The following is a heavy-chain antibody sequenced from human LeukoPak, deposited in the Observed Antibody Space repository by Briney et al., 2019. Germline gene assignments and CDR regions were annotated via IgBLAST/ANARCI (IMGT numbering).Heavy chain of an antibody. CDR2: ISSNGGST. Sequence: PGGSLRLSCAASGFTFSSYAMHWVRQAPGKGLEYVSAISSNGGSTYYANSVKGRFTISRDNSKNTLYLQMGSLRAEDMAVYYCARLDYSSGWTYLDYWGQGTLVTVSS. D-gene: IGHD6-19*01. CDR3: ARLDYSSGWTYLDY. CDR1: GFTFSSYA. V-gene: IGHV3-64*01. J-gene: IGHJ4*02.